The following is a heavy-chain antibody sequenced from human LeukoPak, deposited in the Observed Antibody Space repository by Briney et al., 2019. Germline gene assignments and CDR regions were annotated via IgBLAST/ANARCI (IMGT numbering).Heavy chain of an antibody. CDR2: IIPTFGAA. J-gene: IGHJ6*02. CDR3: AREGTENDAYCGGDCYSSLRYYYGMDV. D-gene: IGHD2-21*02. Sequence: SVKVSCKASGGTFSSYAISWVRQAPGQGLEWMGGIIPTFGAANYAQKFQGRVTITADESTSTAYMELSSLRSEDTAVYYCAREGTENDAYCGGDCYSSLRYYYGMDVWGQGTTVTVPS. V-gene: IGHV1-69*01. CDR1: GGTFSSYA.